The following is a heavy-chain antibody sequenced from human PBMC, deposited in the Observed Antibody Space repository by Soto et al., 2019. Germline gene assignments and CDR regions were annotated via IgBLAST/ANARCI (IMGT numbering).Heavy chain of an antibody. J-gene: IGHJ4*02. CDR2: MNPNSGKT. Sequence: QVQLVQSGAEVKKPGASVKVSCKASGYTFTSYDITWVRQATGQGLEWMGWMNPNSGKTGYAQKFQGRVTMTSNTSISTSYMELSSLRSEDTAVYYCARTLYVDNVDYWGQGTLGTVSS. CDR1: GYTFTSYD. V-gene: IGHV1-8*01. CDR3: ARTLYVDNVDY. D-gene: IGHD4-17*01.